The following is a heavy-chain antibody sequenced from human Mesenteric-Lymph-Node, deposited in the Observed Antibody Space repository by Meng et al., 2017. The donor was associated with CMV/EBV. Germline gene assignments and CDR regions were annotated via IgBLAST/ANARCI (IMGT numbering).Heavy chain of an antibody. CDR1: GYTFIDYY. V-gene: IGHV1-2*06. CDR3: ARDRDTDWYSPFDY. Sequence: QVQLVQSGAEVKKPGASVMVSCKASGYTFIDYYINWVRQAPGQGLEWTGRINPKTGGRSYAQNFQGRVTMTRDTSINTAYMEVNRLNSDDTAMYYCARDRDTDWYSPFDYWGPGTLVTVSS. D-gene: IGHD3-9*01. CDR2: INPKTGGR. J-gene: IGHJ4*02.